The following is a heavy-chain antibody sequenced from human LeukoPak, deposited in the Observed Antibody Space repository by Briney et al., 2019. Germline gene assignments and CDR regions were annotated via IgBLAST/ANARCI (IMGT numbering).Heavy chain of an antibody. V-gene: IGHV1-69*04. J-gene: IGHJ4*02. CDR2: IIPILGIA. D-gene: IGHD3-22*01. CDR1: GGTFSSYA. Sequence: GASVKVSCKASGGTFSSYAISWVRQAPGQGLEWMGRIIPILGIANYAQKFQGRDTITADKSTSTAYMELSSLRSEDTAVYYCATQYYYDSSGYYWALDYWGQGTLVTVSS. CDR3: ATQYYYDSSGYYWALDY.